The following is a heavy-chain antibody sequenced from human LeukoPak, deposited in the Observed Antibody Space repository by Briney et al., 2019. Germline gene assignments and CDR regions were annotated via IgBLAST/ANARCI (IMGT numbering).Heavy chain of an antibody. CDR2: IYYSGST. CDR3: ARAQIASKVDY. CDR1: GGSISSSSYY. Sequence: NPSETLSLTCTVSGGSISSSSYYWGWIRQPPGKGLEWFGSIYYSGSTYYKPSLRSRVTISVDTSKNQFSLKLRSVTAADTAVYYCARAQIASKVDYWGQGTLVTVSS. J-gene: IGHJ4*02. D-gene: IGHD2-15*01. V-gene: IGHV4-39*01.